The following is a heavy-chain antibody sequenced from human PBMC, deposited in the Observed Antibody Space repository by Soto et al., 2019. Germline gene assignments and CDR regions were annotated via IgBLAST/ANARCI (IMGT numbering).Heavy chain of an antibody. D-gene: IGHD6-19*01. J-gene: IGHJ4*02. CDR1: GFTVSSNY. CDR3: ARDQVGSGWYYFDY. V-gene: IGHV3-66*01. Sequence: GGSLRLSCAASGFTVSSNYMSWVRQAPGKGLEWVSVIYSGGSTYYADSVKGRFTISRDNSKNTLYLQMNSLRAEDTAVYYCARDQVGSGWYYFDYWGQGTLVTVSS. CDR2: IYSGGST.